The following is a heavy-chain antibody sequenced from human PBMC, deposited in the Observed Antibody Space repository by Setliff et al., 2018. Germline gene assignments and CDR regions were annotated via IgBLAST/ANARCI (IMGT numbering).Heavy chain of an antibody. CDR1: GFTFSTYA. CDR2: ISSSSTT. D-gene: IGHD3-10*01. V-gene: IGHV3-48*01. Sequence: PGGSLRLSCAASGFTFSTYAMNWVRQAPGKGLEWLSYISSSSTTYYADSVKGRFTISRDNAKNSLYLQMNSLRADDTAVYSCARAGAFGRLDVWGQGTTVTVSS. CDR3: ARAGAFGRLDV. J-gene: IGHJ6*02.